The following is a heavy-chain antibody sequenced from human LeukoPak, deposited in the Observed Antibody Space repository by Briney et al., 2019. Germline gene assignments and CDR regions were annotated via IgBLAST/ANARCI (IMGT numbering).Heavy chain of an antibody. D-gene: IGHD3-22*01. CDR2: ISGGGGST. J-gene: IGHJ4*02. Sequence: PGGSLRLSCAASGFTFSSYAMSWVRQAPGKGLEWVSAISGGGGSTYYADSVKGRFTISRDNSKNTLYLQMNSLRAEDTAVYYCARAPRGYYDSSGYLSPYFDYWGQGTLVTVSS. CDR3: ARAPRGYYDSSGYLSPYFDY. CDR1: GFTFSSYA. V-gene: IGHV3-23*01.